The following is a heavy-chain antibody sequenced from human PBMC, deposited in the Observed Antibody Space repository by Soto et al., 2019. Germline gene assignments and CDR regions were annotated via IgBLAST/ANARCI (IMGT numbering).Heavy chain of an antibody. CDR2: IYSSGST. CDR1: GGSISSYY. V-gene: IGHV4-59*08. Sequence: QVQLQESGPGLVKPSETLSLTCAVSGGSISSYYWSWIRQPPGKGLEWIGYIYSSGSTSYNPSLKSRVAISVDTSKNQFSLKLSSVTAADTAVYYCARRVTGDAHFDLWGRGTLVTVSS. CDR3: ARRVTGDAHFDL. D-gene: IGHD7-27*01. J-gene: IGHJ2*01.